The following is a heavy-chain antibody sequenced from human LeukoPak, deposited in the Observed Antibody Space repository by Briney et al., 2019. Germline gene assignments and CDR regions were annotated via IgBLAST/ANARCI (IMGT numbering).Heavy chain of an antibody. D-gene: IGHD3-9*01. CDR2: INHSGST. Sequence: SETLSLTCAVYGGSFSGYYWSWIRQPPGKGLERIGEINHSGSTNYNPSLKSRVTISVDTSKNQFSLKLSSVTAADTAVYYCARGSDYDILTGHAFDIWGQGTMVTVSS. CDR1: GGSFSGYY. J-gene: IGHJ3*02. CDR3: ARGSDYDILTGHAFDI. V-gene: IGHV4-34*01.